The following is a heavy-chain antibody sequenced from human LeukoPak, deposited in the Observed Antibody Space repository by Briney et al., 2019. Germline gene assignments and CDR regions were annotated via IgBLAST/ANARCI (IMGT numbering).Heavy chain of an antibody. CDR1: GFTFSSYA. CDR2: ISYDGSNK. D-gene: IGHD1-26*01. V-gene: IGHV3-30-3*01. J-gene: IGHJ4*02. Sequence: GGSLRLSCAASGFTFSSYAMHRVRQAPGKGLEWVAVISYDGSNKYYADSVKGRFTISRDNSKNTLYLQMNSLRAEDTAVYYCARGAGLVGATTWIDYWGQGTLVTVSS. CDR3: ARGAGLVGATTWIDY.